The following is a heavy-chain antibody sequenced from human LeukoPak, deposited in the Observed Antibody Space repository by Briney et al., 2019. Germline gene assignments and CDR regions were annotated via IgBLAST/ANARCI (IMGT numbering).Heavy chain of an antibody. D-gene: IGHD6-13*01. CDR1: GGSISSGDYY. Sequence: SSETLSLTCTVSGGSISSGDYYWNWIRQPPGKGLEWIGYIYYGGSTYYNPSLKSRVTISVDTSKNQFSLKLSSVTAADTAVYYCARDGRLWQQPFDYWGQGTLVTVSS. J-gene: IGHJ4*02. V-gene: IGHV4-30-4*08. CDR3: ARDGRLWQQPFDY. CDR2: IYYGGST.